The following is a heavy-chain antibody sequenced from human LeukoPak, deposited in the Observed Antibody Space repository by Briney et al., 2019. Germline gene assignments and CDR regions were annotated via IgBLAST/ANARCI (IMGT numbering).Heavy chain of an antibody. CDR3: ARRQVGRLGELDRGYGMDV. CDR1: GYTFTSYG. J-gene: IGHJ6*02. Sequence: GASVKVSCKASGYTFTSYGISWVRQAPGQGLEWMGWISAYNGNTNYAQELQGRVTMTTDTSTSTAYMELRSLRSDDTAVYYCARRQVGRLGELDRGYGMDVWGQGTTVTVSS. CDR2: ISAYNGNT. D-gene: IGHD3-16*01. V-gene: IGHV1-18*01.